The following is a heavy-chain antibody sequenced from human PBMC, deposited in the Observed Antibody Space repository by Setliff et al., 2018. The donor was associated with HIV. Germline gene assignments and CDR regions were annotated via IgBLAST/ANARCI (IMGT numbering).Heavy chain of an antibody. CDR1: GGSFSGYY. CDR3: ARGEVTTVRYFDL. J-gene: IGHJ2*01. Sequence: SETLSLTCAVSGGSFSGYYWNWIRQPPGEGLEWIGEIVHSGDTNDNPSLKSRVIISVDVSKNQFSLNLNSVTAADTAVYYCARGEVTTVRYFDLWGRGTLVTVSS. V-gene: IGHV4-34*01. D-gene: IGHD3-3*01. CDR2: IVHSGDT.